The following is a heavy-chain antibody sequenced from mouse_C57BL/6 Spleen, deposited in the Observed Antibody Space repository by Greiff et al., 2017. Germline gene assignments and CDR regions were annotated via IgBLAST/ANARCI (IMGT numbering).Heavy chain of an antibody. D-gene: IGHD1-1*01. J-gene: IGHJ4*01. CDR1: GFSLTSYG. V-gene: IGHV2-6-1*01. CDR2: IWSDGST. CDR3: ARHGSYYGSTYYAMDY. Sequence: VQLQQSGPGLVAPSQSLSIPCTVSGFSLTSYGVHWVRQPPGKGLEWLVVIWSDGSTTYNSALKSRLSISKDNSKSQVFLKMNSLQTDDTAMYSCARHGSYYGSTYYAMDYWGQGTSVTVSS.